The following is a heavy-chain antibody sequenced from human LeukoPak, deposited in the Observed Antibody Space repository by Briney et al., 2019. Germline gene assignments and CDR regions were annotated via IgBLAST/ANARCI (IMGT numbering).Heavy chain of an antibody. J-gene: IGHJ4*02. CDR2: INHSGST. D-gene: IGHD6-25*01. Sequence: SETLSLTCAVYGGSFSGYYWSWIRQPPGKGLEWIGEINHSGSTNYNPSLKSRVTISVDTSKNQFSLKLSSVTAADTAVYYCARGRLFDYWGQGTLVTVSS. CDR3: ARGRLFDY. V-gene: IGHV4-34*01. CDR1: GGSFSGYY.